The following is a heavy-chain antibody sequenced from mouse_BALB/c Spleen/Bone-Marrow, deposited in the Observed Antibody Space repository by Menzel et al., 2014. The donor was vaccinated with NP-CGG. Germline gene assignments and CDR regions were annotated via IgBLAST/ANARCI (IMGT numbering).Heavy chain of an antibody. D-gene: IGHD1-1*01. CDR3: ARDGYGSSD. CDR1: GFTFSTYA. J-gene: IGHJ3*01. V-gene: IGHV5-9-4*01. Sequence: EVQLVESGGVLVKPGGSLKLSCAASGFTFSTYAMSWVRQSPEKRLEWVAEISSGGSYTYYPDTVTGRFTISRDNAKNTLYLEMSSLRSEDTAMYYCARDGYGSSDWGQGPLVTVSA. CDR2: ISSGGSYT.